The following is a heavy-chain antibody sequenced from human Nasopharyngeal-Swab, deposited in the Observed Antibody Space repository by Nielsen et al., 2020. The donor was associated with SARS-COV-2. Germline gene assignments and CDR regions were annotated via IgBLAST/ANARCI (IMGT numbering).Heavy chain of an antibody. CDR3: ASSRPLWAFDI. CDR2: INSDGSST. J-gene: IGHJ3*02. Sequence: WIRQPPGKRLVWVSRINSDGSSTSYADSVKGRFTISRDNAKNTLYLQMNSLRAEDTAVYYCASSRPLWAFDIWGQGTMVTVSS. V-gene: IGHV3-74*01.